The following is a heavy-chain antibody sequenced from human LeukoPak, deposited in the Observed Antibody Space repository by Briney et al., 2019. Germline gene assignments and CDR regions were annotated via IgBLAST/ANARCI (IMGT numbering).Heavy chain of an antibody. CDR3: ARGYHYDSSGYPFDY. CDR1: GYTFTTYG. J-gene: IGHJ4*02. Sequence: GASVKVSCKASGYTFTTYGISWVRQAPGQGLEWMGWISTYNGKPNFSQKLQGRVTMTTDTPTSTAYMELRSLRSDDTAVYYCARGYHYDSSGYPFDYWGQGTLVTVSS. V-gene: IGHV1-18*01. D-gene: IGHD3-22*01. CDR2: ISTYNGKP.